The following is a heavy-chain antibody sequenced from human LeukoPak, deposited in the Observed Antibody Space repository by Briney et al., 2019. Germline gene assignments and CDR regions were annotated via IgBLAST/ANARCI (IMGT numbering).Heavy chain of an antibody. D-gene: IGHD3-3*01. Sequence: GGSLRLSCAASGFTFDDYAMHWVRQAPGKGLEWVSGISWNSGSIGYADSVKGRFTISRDNTRNSLYLQMNSLRAEDTAVFYCARDQYDTWSRRGNFDSWGQGTLVIVSS. CDR3: ARDQYDTWSRRGNFDS. CDR1: GFTFDDYA. CDR2: ISWNSGSI. V-gene: IGHV3-9*01. J-gene: IGHJ4*02.